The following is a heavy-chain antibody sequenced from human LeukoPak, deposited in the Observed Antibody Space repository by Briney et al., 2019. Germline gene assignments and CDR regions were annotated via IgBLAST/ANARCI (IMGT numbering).Heavy chain of an antibody. Sequence: PGGSLRLSCAASGFTFSSYGMHWVRQAPGKGLEWVAVISYDGSNKYYADSVKGRFTISRDNSKNTLYLQMNSLRAEDTAVYYCAKVCDSSGWHYYYYYGMDVWGQGTTVTVS. CDR2: ISYDGSNK. D-gene: IGHD6-19*01. J-gene: IGHJ6*02. CDR3: AKVCDSSGWHYYYYYGMDV. V-gene: IGHV3-30*18. CDR1: GFTFSSYG.